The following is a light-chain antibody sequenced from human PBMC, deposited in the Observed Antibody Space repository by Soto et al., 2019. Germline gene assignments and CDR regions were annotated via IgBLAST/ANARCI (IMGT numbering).Light chain of an antibody. CDR2: NNN. V-gene: IGLV1-44*01. CDR1: SSNIGGNS. Sequence: QSVLTQPPSASGTPGQRVTISCSGGSSNIGGNSVTWYQHFPGSAPRLLLYNNNERPSGVPDRFSGSKSGSSASLAISWLQPGDEDDYYCAAWDDSRSVPMFGGGTKLTVL. J-gene: IGLJ3*02. CDR3: AAWDDSRSVPM.